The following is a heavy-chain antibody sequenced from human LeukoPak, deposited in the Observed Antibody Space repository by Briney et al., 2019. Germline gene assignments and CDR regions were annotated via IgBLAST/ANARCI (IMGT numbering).Heavy chain of an antibody. CDR2: AHSDGRST. V-gene: IGHV3-74*01. J-gene: IGHJ4*02. CDR1: GFTFSNYW. Sequence: PGGSLTLSCAASGFTFSNYWMHWVRQAPGKGLVWVSRAHSDGRSTTYADSVKGRFTISRDNAKNTLYLQMISLRVEDTAGYYCARGGTYSFDYWGQGTLVTVSS. CDR3: ARGGTYSFDY. D-gene: IGHD1-26*01.